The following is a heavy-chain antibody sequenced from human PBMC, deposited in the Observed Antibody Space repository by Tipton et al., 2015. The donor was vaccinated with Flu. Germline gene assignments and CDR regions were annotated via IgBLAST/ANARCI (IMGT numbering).Heavy chain of an antibody. J-gene: IGHJ4*02. V-gene: IGHV4-34*01. CDR1: GGSFTGYY. D-gene: IGHD5-12*01. CDR3: STFSWVVATFDY. Sequence: TLSLTCAVSGGSFTGYYWTWIRQPPGKGLEWIGEIDDRGSTNYNPPLNSRVTISVDTSKKEFSLMLSSVTAADTAVHYWSTFSWVVATFDYWGPGTLVTVPP. CDR2: IDDRGST.